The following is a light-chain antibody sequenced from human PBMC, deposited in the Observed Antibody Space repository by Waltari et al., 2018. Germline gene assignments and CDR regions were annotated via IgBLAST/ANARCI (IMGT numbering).Light chain of an antibody. CDR3: QQSYNTPLT. J-gene: IGKJ4*01. CDR2: AAS. Sequence: IQMTQSPSSLSASVRDRVTITCRASQSITNFLNWYQQRPGKAPKLLIYAASILQSWVPSKFSGSGSGTDFTLTISSLQPEDFATYYCQQSYNTPLTFGGGTKVEIK. V-gene: IGKV1-39*01. CDR1: QSITNF.